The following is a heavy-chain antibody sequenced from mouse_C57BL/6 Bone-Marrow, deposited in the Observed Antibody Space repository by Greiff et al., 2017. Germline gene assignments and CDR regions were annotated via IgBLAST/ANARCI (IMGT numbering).Heavy chain of an antibody. CDR1: GYTFTDYE. J-gene: IGHJ1*03. V-gene: IGHV1-15*01. CDR2: IDPETGGT. CDR3: TRETGYFDV. Sequence: VQLQQSGAELVRPGASVTLSCKASGYTFTDYEMHWVKQTPVHGLEWIGAIDPETGGTAYNQKFKVKAILTADKSSSTAYMELRSLTSEDSAVYYCTRETGYFDVWGTGTTVTVSS.